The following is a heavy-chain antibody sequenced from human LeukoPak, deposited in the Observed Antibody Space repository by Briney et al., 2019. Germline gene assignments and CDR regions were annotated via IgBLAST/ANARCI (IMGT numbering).Heavy chain of an antibody. V-gene: IGHV4-61*01. CDR3: ARRGGSGRSFDY. D-gene: IGHD3-10*01. J-gene: IGHJ4*02. CDR2: IYYTGST. Sequence: SETLSLTCTVSGGSVSSGTYYWSWIRQPPGKGLEWIGYIYYTGSTNYNPFLKSRLTISVDTSKNQFSLKLSSVTAADTAVYYCARRGGSGRSFDYWGQGTLVTVSS. CDR1: GGSVSSGTYY.